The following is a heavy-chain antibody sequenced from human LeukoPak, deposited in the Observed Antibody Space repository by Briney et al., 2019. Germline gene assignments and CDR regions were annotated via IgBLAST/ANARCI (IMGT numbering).Heavy chain of an antibody. D-gene: IGHD4-17*01. J-gene: IGHJ6*02. Sequence: ASVKVSCKVSGYTLTELSVHWVRQAPGKGLEWMGGFDPEDGETIYAQKFQGRVTLTEDTSTETAYMELSSLRSEDTAVYYCATRVIIYLGDNGMDVWGQGTTVTVSS. CDR3: ATRVIIYLGDNGMDV. CDR1: GYTLTELS. CDR2: FDPEDGET. V-gene: IGHV1-24*01.